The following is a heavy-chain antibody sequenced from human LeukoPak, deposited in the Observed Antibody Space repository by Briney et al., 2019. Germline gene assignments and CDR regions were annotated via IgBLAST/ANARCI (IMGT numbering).Heavy chain of an antibody. CDR3: AKTLTSSSYYYYYGMDV. Sequence: ETLSLTCAVYGGSFSGYYWSWVRQAPGKGLEWVSAISGSGGSTYYADSVKGRFTISRDNSKNTLYLQMNSLRAEDTAVYYCAKTLTSSSYYYYYGMDVWGQGTTVTVSS. J-gene: IGHJ6*02. CDR1: GGSFSGYY. CDR2: ISGSGGST. V-gene: IGHV3-23*01. D-gene: IGHD6-6*01.